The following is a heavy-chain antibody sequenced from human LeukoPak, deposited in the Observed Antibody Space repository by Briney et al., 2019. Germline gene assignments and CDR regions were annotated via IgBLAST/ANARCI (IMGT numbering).Heavy chain of an antibody. Sequence: SETLSLTCTVSGASIRNSYYYWGWICQPPGKGLEWIGSINYSGSTYYNPSLKSRVTISVDKSKNQFSPKLSSVTAADTAVYYCARAVKYSSGWRTNWFDPWGQGTLVTVSS. CDR1: GASIRNSYYY. CDR2: INYSGST. J-gene: IGHJ5*02. V-gene: IGHV4-39*07. D-gene: IGHD6-19*01. CDR3: ARAVKYSSGWRTNWFDP.